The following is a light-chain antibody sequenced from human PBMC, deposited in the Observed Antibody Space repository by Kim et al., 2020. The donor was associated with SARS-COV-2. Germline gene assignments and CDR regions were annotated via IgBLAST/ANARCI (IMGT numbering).Light chain of an antibody. CDR2: AAS. Sequence: DIQMTQSPSSLSASVGDRVTITCRASQSISSYLNWYQQKPGKAPKLLIYAASSLEGGVPSRFSGSGSGTDFTLTISGLQAEDFATYYCQQSYSTPQTFGQGTKVDIK. CDR3: QQSYSTPQT. J-gene: IGKJ1*01. V-gene: IGKV1-39*01. CDR1: QSISSY.